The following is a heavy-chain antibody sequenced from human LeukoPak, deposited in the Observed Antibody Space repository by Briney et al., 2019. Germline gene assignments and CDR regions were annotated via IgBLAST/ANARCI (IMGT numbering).Heavy chain of an antibody. V-gene: IGHV1-18*01. J-gene: IGHJ4*02. D-gene: IGHD2-2*01. Sequence: ASVKVSCKASGYTFTSYGISWVRQAPGQGLEWMGWISAYNCNTNYAQKLQGRVTMTTDTSTSTPYMDLRSLISGDTAVYYCARDLEDIVVVPAAYTFDYWGQGTLVTVSS. CDR3: ARDLEDIVVVPAAYTFDY. CDR2: ISAYNCNT. CDR1: GYTFTSYG.